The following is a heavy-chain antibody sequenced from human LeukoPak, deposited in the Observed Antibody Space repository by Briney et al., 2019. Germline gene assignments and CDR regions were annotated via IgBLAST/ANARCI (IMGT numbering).Heavy chain of an antibody. J-gene: IGHJ4*02. CDR3: AAGGRGYSYGLDY. Sequence: SVKVSCKASGFTFTSSAVQWVRQARGQRLEWIGWIVVGSGNTNYAQKFQERVTITRDMSTSTAYMELGSLRSEDTAVYYCAAGGRGYSYGLDYWGQGTLVTVSS. V-gene: IGHV1-58*01. CDR2: IVVGSGNT. CDR1: GFTFTSSA. D-gene: IGHD5-18*01.